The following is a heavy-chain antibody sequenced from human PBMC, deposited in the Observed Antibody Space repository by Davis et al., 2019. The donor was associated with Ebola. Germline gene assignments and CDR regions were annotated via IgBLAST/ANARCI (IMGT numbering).Heavy chain of an antibody. V-gene: IGHV3-23*01. J-gene: IGHJ6*02. CDR1: GGTFSSYA. CDR3: ARSSIAARPGYYYGMDV. Sequence: AASVKVSCKASGGTFSSYAMSWVRQAPGKGLEWVSGISGGGGSTYYADSVKGRFSISRDNSKDTLYLQMNSLRAEDTAVYYCARSSIAARPGYYYGMDVWGQGTTVTVSS. CDR2: ISGGGGST. D-gene: IGHD6-6*01.